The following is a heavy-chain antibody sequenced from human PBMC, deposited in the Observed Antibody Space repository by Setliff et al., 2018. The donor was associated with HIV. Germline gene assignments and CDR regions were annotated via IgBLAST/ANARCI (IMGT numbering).Heavy chain of an antibody. CDR3: VSREGTIVVVDH. D-gene: IGHD2-15*01. V-gene: IGHV3-23*05. CDR2: ITNSARST. J-gene: IGHJ4*02. CDR1: GFNFSSYA. Sequence: GGSLRLSCVASGFNFSSYAMSWDRPAPGKGLEWVLTITNSARSTHSADSVKARFTISRDDSRNTLYLQITSLRAEDTAVYYCVSREGTIVVVDHWGQGTRFTVSS.